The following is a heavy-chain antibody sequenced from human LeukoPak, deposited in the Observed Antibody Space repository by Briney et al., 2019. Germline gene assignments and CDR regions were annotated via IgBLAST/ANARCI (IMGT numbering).Heavy chain of an antibody. J-gene: IGHJ4*02. CDR2: INPNSGVT. D-gene: IGHD3-10*01. Sequence: ASVKVSCKASGYTFTGYFMHWVRQAPGQGLEWMGWINPNSGVTNYAQKFQGRVTMTRDTSISTAYMEVSRLRSDDTAVYYCVREGRGPQTDYWGQGALVTVSS. V-gene: IGHV1-2*02. CDR1: GYTFTGYF. CDR3: VREGRGPQTDY.